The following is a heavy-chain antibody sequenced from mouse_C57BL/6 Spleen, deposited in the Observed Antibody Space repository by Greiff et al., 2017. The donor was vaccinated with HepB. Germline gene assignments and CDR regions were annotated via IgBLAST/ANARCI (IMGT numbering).Heavy chain of an antibody. CDR1: GFTFSSYA. V-gene: IGHV5-4*01. CDR3: ARYYGSSYFDY. J-gene: IGHJ2*01. Sequence: EVQLQESGGGLVKPGGSLKLSCAASGFTFSSYAMSWVRQTPEKRLEWVATISDGGSYTCYPDNVKGRFTISRDNAKNNLYLQMSHLKSEDTAMYYCARYYGSSYFDYWGQGTTLTVSS. D-gene: IGHD1-1*01. CDR2: ISDGGSYT.